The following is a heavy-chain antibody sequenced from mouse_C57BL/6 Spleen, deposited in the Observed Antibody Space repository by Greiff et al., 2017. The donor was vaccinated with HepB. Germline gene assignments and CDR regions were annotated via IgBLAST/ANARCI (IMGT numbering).Heavy chain of an antibody. Sequence: EVKLMESGGGLVQPGGSLSLSCAASGFTFTDYYMSWVRQPPGKALEWLGFIRNKANGYTTEYSASVKGRFTISRDNSQSILYLQMNALRAEDGATYYCARWGDGWFAYWGQGTLVTVSA. D-gene: IGHD3-3*01. CDR3: ARWGDGWFAY. J-gene: IGHJ3*01. V-gene: IGHV7-3*01. CDR2: IRNKANGYTT. CDR1: GFTFTDYY.